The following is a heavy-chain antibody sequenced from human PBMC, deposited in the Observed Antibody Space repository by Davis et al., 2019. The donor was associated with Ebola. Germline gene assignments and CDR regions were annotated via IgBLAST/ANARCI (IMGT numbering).Heavy chain of an antibody. CDR1: GYTFTDYY. J-gene: IGHJ4*02. Sequence: ASVKVSCKASGYTFTDYYMHWVRQAPGQGLEWMGWINPNSGGTNYAQKFQGRVTMTRDTSISTAYMELRSLRSDDTAVYYCAREGLIYDSSGYYYGHDYWGQGTLVTVSS. V-gene: IGHV1-2*02. CDR2: INPNSGGT. CDR3: AREGLIYDSSGYYYGHDY. D-gene: IGHD3-22*01.